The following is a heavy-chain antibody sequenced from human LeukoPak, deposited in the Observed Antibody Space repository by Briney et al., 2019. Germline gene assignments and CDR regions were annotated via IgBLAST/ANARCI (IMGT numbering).Heavy chain of an antibody. CDR2: IYYSGST. V-gene: IGHV4-59*11. J-gene: IGHJ6*03. CDR3: ARAATYYYYMDV. Sequence: SETLSLTSTVSGGSISSHYWSWIRQPPGKGLEWIGYIYYSGSTNYNPSLKSRVTISVDTSKNQFSLKLSSVTAADTAVYYCARAATYYYYMDVWGKGTTVTVSS. CDR1: GGSISSHY.